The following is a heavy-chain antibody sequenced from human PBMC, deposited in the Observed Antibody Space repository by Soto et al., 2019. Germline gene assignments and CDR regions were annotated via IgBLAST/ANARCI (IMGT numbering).Heavy chain of an antibody. CDR3: ARPYGSGSYYQPFDY. J-gene: IGHJ4*02. CDR2: IYPGDSDT. Sequence: PGASLKISCKGSGYSFTSYWIGWVRQMPGKGLEWMGIIYPGDSDTRYSPSFQGQVTISADKSISTAYLQWSSLKASDTAMYYCARPYGSGSYYQPFDYWGQGTLVTVSS. CDR1: GYSFTSYW. V-gene: IGHV5-51*01. D-gene: IGHD3-10*01.